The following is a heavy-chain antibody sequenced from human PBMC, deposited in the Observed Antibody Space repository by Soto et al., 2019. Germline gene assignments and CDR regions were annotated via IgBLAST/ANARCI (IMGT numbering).Heavy chain of an antibody. V-gene: IGHV3-21*01. Sequence: EVQLVESGGGLVKPGGSLRLSCAASGFTFSSYSMNWVRQAPGKGLEWVSSISSSSSYIYYADSVKGRFTISRDNDKNSLYLQMTSLRAEDTAVYYCARDSSSGGWFDPWGQGTLVTVSS. CDR2: ISSSSSYI. CDR3: ARDSSSGGWFDP. J-gene: IGHJ5*02. D-gene: IGHD6-13*01. CDR1: GFTFSSYS.